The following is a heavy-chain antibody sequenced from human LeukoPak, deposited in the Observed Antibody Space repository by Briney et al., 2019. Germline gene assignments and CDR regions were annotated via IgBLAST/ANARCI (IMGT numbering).Heavy chain of an antibody. CDR3: ARDKVVVPAAMAYYYYYGMDV. Sequence: GGSLRLSCAASGFTFSSYSMTWVRQAPGKGLEWVSSISSSSSYIYYADSVKGRFTISRDNAKNSLYLQMSSLRAEDTAVYYCARDKVVVPAAMAYYYYYGMDVWGQGTTVTVSS. V-gene: IGHV3-21*01. CDR2: ISSSSSYI. D-gene: IGHD2-2*01. CDR1: GFTFSSYS. J-gene: IGHJ6*02.